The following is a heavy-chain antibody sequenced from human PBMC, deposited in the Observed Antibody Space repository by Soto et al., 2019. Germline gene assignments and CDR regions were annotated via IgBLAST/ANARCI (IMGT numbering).Heavy chain of an antibody. CDR1: GGSISSSSYY. CDR3: AGCYDYYDSSVSSFDP. Sequence: PSETLSLTCTVSGGSISSSSYYWGWIRQPPGKGLEWIGSIYYSGSTYYNPSLKSRVTISVDTSKNQFSLKLSSVTAADTAVYYCAGCYDYYDSSVSSFDPWGQGTLVTVSS. V-gene: IGHV4-39*07. CDR2: IYYSGST. D-gene: IGHD3-22*01. J-gene: IGHJ5*02.